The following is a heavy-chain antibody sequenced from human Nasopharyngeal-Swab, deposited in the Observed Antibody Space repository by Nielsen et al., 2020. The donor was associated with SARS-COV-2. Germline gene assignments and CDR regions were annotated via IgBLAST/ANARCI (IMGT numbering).Heavy chain of an antibody. CDR3: ARGDIVLMVYALSSGAFDI. J-gene: IGHJ3*02. CDR1: GGSISSSNW. CDR2: IYHSGST. V-gene: IGHV4-4*02. D-gene: IGHD2-8*01. Sequence: GSLRLSCAVSGGSISSSNWWSWVRQPPGKGPEWIGEIYHSGSTNYNPSLKSRVTISVDKSKNQFSLKLSSVTAADTAVYYCARGDIVLMVYALSSGAFDIWGQGTMVTVSS.